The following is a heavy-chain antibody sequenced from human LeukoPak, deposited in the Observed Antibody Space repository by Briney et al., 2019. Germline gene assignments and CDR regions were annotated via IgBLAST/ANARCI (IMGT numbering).Heavy chain of an antibody. Sequence: PGGSLRLSCAASGFTFSTYYMNWVRQAPGKGLEWVSFITGSSSYIYYTDSVKGRFTISRVNAKNSLFLQMNSLRDEDTAVYYCASGFSSSPYFDYWGQGTLVTVSS. D-gene: IGHD6-6*01. CDR3: ASGFSSSPYFDY. CDR2: ITGSSSYI. V-gene: IGHV3-21*01. J-gene: IGHJ4*02. CDR1: GFTFSTYY.